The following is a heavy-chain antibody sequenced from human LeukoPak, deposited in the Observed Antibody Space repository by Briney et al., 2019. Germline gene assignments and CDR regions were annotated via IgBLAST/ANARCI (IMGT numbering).Heavy chain of an antibody. CDR3: ARSLIGIDDY. Sequence: GGSLRLSCAASGFTFRNHWMHWVRQAPGKGLVWVSRINTDGSTTTYADSVKGRFTVSRDNAKNTLYLQMNSLRAEDTAVYYYARSLIGIDDYWGQGSLVTVSS. J-gene: IGHJ4*02. D-gene: IGHD1-20*01. CDR1: GFTFRNHW. V-gene: IGHV3-74*03. CDR2: INTDGSTT.